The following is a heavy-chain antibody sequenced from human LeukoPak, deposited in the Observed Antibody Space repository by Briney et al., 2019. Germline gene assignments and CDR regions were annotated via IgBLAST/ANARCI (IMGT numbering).Heavy chain of an antibody. CDR1: GFSLSTSGVG. CDR3: AHSRWPYCSSTSCTDYYGMDV. Sequence: SGPTLVKPTQTLTLTCTFSGFSLSTSGVGVGWIRQPPGKALEWLALIYWDDDKRYSPSLKSRLTITKDTSKNQVVLTMTNMDPVDTATCYCAHSRWPYCSSTSCTDYYGMDVWGQGTTVTVSS. CDR2: IYWDDDK. D-gene: IGHD2-2*01. J-gene: IGHJ6*02. V-gene: IGHV2-5*02.